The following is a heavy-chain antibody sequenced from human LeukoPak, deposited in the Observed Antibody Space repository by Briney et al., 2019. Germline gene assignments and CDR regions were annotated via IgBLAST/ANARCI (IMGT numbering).Heavy chain of an antibody. D-gene: IGHD2-15*01. J-gene: IGHJ5*02. Sequence: PGGSLRPSWAASGFTSSSYAMHWVRQAPGKGLEWVAVISYDGSNKYYADSVKGRFTISRDNSKNTLYLQMNSLRAEDTAVYYCARASRYCSGGSCYRWFDPWGQGTLVTVSS. CDR3: ARASRYCSGGSCYRWFDP. CDR1: GFTSSSYA. V-gene: IGHV3-30-3*01. CDR2: ISYDGSNK.